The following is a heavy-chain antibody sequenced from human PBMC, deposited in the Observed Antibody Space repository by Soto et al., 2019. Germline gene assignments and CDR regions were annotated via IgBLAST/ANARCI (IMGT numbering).Heavy chain of an antibody. V-gene: IGHV3-73*01. J-gene: IGHJ4*02. Sequence: GGSLRLSCAASGFTFSGSAMHWVRQASGKGLEWVGRIRSKANSYATAYAASVKGRFTISRDDSKNTAYLQMNSLKTEDTAVYYCTRLHQSGSSYFWYWGQGTLVTVSS. D-gene: IGHD1-26*01. CDR3: TRLHQSGSSYFWY. CDR1: GFTFSGSA. CDR2: IRSKANSYAT.